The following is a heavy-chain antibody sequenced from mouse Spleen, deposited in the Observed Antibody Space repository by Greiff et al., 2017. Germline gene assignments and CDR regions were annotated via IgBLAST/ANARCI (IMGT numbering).Heavy chain of an antibody. J-gene: IGHJ2*01. V-gene: IGHV1-66*01. CDR1: GYSFTSYY. Sequence: QVQLQQSGPELVKPGASVKISCKASGYSFTSYYIHWVKQRPGQGLEWIGWIFPGSGNTKYNEKFKGKATLTADTSSSTAYMQLSSLTSEDSAVYFCARGDYRYDGGDYWGQGTTLTVSS. CDR3: ARGDYRYDGGDY. D-gene: IGHD2-14*01. CDR2: IFPGSGNT.